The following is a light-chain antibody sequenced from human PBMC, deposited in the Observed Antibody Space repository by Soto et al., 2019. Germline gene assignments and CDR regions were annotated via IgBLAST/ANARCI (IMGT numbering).Light chain of an antibody. J-gene: IGKJ2*01. CDR2: GVS. CDR3: QQYQDPYT. V-gene: IGKV3-15*01. CDR1: QNVGSN. Sequence: EIVMTQSPATLSVSPGERATLSCRASQNVGSNLAWYQHRPGQAPRLLIQGVSTRDSGIPARFSGSGSGTEFTLTISGLQSEDSAVYYCQQYQDPYTFGQGTKLEIK.